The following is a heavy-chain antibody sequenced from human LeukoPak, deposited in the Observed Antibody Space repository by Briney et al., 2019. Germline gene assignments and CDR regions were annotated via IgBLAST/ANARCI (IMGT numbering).Heavy chain of an antibody. V-gene: IGHV3-9*01. CDR2: ISWNSGSI. CDR3: AKAPQAPYYYYGMDV. CDR1: GFTFDDYA. J-gene: IGHJ6*02. Sequence: PGGSLRLSCAASGFTFDDYAMHWVRQALGKGLEWVSGISWNSGSIGYADSVKGRFTISRDNAKNSLYLQMNSLRAEDTALYYCAKAPQAPYYYYGMDVWGQGTTVTVSS.